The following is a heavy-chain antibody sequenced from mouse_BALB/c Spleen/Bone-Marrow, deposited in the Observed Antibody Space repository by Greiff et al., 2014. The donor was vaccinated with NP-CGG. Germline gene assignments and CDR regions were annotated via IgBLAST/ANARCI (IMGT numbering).Heavy chain of an antibody. Sequence: VKLVESGPGLVAPSQSLSITCTVSGFSLTSYGVHWVSQPHGKGLEWLGVIWAGGSTNYNSSLISRLSINKDNSKSQVFIKTNSLQTDDTAMYYCARITTTTGAMDYWGQGTSVTVSS. J-gene: IGHJ4*01. V-gene: IGHV2-9*02. CDR2: IWAGGST. CDR3: ARITTTTGAMDY. CDR1: GFSLTSYG. D-gene: IGHD1-2*01.